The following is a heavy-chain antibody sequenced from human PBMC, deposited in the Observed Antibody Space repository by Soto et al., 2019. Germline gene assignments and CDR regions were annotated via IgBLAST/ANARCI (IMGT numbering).Heavy chain of an antibody. CDR1: GGSISSDDDY. Sequence: SETLSLTCTVSGGSISSDDDYWSWIRQAPGRGLECIGYIHSSGSIYYNPSLKSRATMSIDTAGNQFSLKVSSVTVADTAVYYCARDLDGLHDDTSGPFPRPGWGQGTLVT. V-gene: IGHV4-30-4*01. CDR2: IHSSGSI. CDR3: ARDLDGLHDDTSGPFPRPG. D-gene: IGHD3-22*01. J-gene: IGHJ1*01.